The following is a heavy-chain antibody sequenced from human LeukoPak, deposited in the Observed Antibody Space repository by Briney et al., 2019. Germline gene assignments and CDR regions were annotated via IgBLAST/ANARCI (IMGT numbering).Heavy chain of an antibody. Sequence: PGRSLRLSCAASGFTFSSYAMHWVRQAPGKGLEWVAVISYDGSNKYYADSVKGRFTISRDNSKNTLYLQMNSLRAEDTAVYYCARDKGAEECGGSCYGRYDAFDIWGQGTMVTVSS. CDR3: ARDKGAEECGGSCYGRYDAFDI. V-gene: IGHV3-30*04. D-gene: IGHD2-15*01. CDR2: ISYDGSNK. CDR1: GFTFSSYA. J-gene: IGHJ3*02.